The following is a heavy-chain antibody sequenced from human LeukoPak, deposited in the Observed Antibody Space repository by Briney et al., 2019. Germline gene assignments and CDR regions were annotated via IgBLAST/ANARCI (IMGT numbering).Heavy chain of an antibody. CDR1: GFTFSSYW. J-gene: IGHJ4*02. Sequence: GGSLRLSCAASGFTFSSYWMHWVRQAPGKGLVWVSRINSDGSSTSYADSVKGRFTISRDNAKNTLYLQMNSLRAEDTAVYYCARVGYYDFWSSYTNPIYDYWGQGTLVTVSS. V-gene: IGHV3-74*01. CDR2: INSDGSST. CDR3: ARVGYYDFWSSYTNPIYDY. D-gene: IGHD3-3*01.